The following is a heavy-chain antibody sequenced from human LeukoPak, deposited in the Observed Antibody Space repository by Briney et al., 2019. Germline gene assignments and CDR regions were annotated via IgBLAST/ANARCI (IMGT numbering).Heavy chain of an antibody. CDR3: ASRETYYYDSSGYYGEIDY. Sequence: PGGSLRLSCAASGFTFSSYWMSWVRRAPGKGLEWVSVIYSGGSTYYADSVRGRFTISRDNSKNTLYLQMNSLRAEDTAVYYCASRETYYYDSSGYYGEIDYWGQGTLVTVSS. V-gene: IGHV3-53*01. D-gene: IGHD3-22*01. CDR2: IYSGGST. J-gene: IGHJ4*02. CDR1: GFTFSSYW.